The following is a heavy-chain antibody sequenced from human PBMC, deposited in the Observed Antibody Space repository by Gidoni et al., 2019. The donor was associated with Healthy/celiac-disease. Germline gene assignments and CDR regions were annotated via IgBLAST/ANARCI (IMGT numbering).Heavy chain of an antibody. CDR1: GGTFSSYA. J-gene: IGHJ6*02. Sequence: QVQLVQSGAEVKKPGPSVKVSCKASGGTFSSYAISWVRQAPGQGLEWRGGIIPIFGTANYAQKFQGRVTITADKSTSTAYMELSSLRSEDTAVYYCARERGYCSGGSCYSYYYYGMDVWGQGTTVTVSS. CDR2: IIPIFGTA. CDR3: ARERGYCSGGSCYSYYYYGMDV. D-gene: IGHD2-15*01. V-gene: IGHV1-69*06.